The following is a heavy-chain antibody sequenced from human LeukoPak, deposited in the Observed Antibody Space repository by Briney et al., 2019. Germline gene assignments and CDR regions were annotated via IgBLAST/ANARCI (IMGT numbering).Heavy chain of an antibody. D-gene: IGHD3-16*02. V-gene: IGHV3-33*01. J-gene: IGHJ3*02. Sequence: GGSLRLSCAASGFTFSSYGMHWVRQAPGKGLEWVAVIRYDGSNKYYADSVKGRFTISRDNSKNTLYLQMNSLRAEDTAVYYCARGPPGSDRAFDIWGQGTMVTVSS. CDR1: GFTFSSYG. CDR2: IRYDGSNK. CDR3: ARGPPGSDRAFDI.